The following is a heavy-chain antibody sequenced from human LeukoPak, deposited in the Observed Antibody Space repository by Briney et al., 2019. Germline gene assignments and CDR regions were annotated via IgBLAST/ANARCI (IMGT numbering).Heavy chain of an antibody. V-gene: IGHV4-39*01. CDR3: ARLSDSIYFDY. Sequence: SETLSLTCTVSGGSISSSSYYWGWIRQPPGKGLEWIGSIYYSGSTYYNPSLKSRVTMSVDTSKNQFSLKLSSVTAADTAVYYCARLSDSIYFDYWGQGTLVTVSS. CDR2: IYYSGST. CDR1: GGSISSSSYY. J-gene: IGHJ4*02. D-gene: IGHD2-21*02.